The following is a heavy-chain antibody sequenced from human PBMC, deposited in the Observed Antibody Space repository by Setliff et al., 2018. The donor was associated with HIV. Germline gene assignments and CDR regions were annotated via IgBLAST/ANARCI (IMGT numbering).Heavy chain of an antibody. V-gene: IGHV1-2*06. CDR2: INPNSGGT. CDR1: GYTFTGYY. D-gene: IGHD6-13*01. CDR3: ARDAARRAAADTPVWFDP. Sequence: ASVKVSCKASGYTFTGYYMHWVRQAPGQGLEWMGRINPNSGGTNYAQKFQGRVTMTRDTSISTAYMELRSLSSDDTAVYYCARDAARRAAADTPVWFDPWGQGTLVTVSA. J-gene: IGHJ5*02.